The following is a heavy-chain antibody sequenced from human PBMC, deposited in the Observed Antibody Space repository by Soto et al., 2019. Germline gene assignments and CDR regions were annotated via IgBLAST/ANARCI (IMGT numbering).Heavy chain of an antibody. CDR3: ARDSGEPITPVDY. Sequence: EVQLVESGGGLVKPGGSLRLSCAASGFTFSSYSMNWVRQAPGKGLEWVSSISSSSSYIYYTDSVKGRFTISRDNAKNPLYLQRNSLRAEDTAVYYCARDSGEPITPVDYWGKGTLVTVSS. V-gene: IGHV3-21*01. CDR1: GFTFSSYS. D-gene: IGHD5-12*01. J-gene: IGHJ4*02. CDR2: ISSSSSYI.